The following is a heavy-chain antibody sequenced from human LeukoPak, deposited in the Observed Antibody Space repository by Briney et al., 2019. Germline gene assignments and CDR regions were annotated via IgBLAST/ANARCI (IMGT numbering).Heavy chain of an antibody. J-gene: IGHJ3*02. CDR2: INHSGST. V-gene: IGHV4-34*01. D-gene: IGHD6-19*01. CDR3: ARGRWQWLVRGAFDI. CDR1: GGSFSGYY. Sequence: SETLSLTCAVYGGSFSGYYWSWIRQPPGKGLEWIGEINHSGSTNYNPSPKSRVTISVDTSKNQFSLKLSSVTAADTAVYYCARGRWQWLVRGAFDIWGQGTMVTVSS.